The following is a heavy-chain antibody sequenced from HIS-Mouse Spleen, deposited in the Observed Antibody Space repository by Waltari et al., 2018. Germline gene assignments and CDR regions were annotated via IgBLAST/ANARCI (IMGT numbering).Heavy chain of an antibody. Sequence: QVQLQESGPGLVKPSETLSLTCTVPGGSISSYYWSWIRKPAGKGMDWLGRIYTSGSTNYNPSLRSRVTMSVATSKNQFSLKLSSVTAADTAVYYCARDFHDFWSGYYGGDKKHDAFDIWGQGTMVTVSS. J-gene: IGHJ3*02. V-gene: IGHV4-4*07. CDR1: GGSISSYY. CDR2: IYTSGST. D-gene: IGHD3-3*01. CDR3: ARDFHDFWSGYYGGDKKHDAFDI.